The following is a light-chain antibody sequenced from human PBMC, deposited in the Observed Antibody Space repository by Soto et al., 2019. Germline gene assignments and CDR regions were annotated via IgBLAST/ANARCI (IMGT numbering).Light chain of an antibody. J-gene: IGLJ2*01. CDR3: SSYTSSITYVV. CDR2: EVS. Sequence: QSALTQPASVSGSPGQSITISCTGSSSDVGGYNYVSWYQQHPDKAPKVIIYEVSNRPSGVSNRFSGSKSGNTASLTISGLQAEDEADYYFSSYTSSITYVVFGGGTKLTVL. CDR1: SSDVGGYNY. V-gene: IGLV2-14*01.